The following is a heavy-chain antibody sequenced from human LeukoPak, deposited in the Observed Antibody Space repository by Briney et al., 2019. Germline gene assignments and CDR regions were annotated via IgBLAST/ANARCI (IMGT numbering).Heavy chain of an antibody. D-gene: IGHD3-22*01. V-gene: IGHV3-30*03. J-gene: IGHJ3*02. CDR1: GFTFSNYG. Sequence: QPGRSLRLSCAASGFTFSNYGMHWVRQAPGKGLEWVALISYDGSNKYYADSVKGRFTISRDNSKNTYLQMNRLRAEDTAVYYCAREGYYAFDIWGQGSVVTVSS. CDR2: ISYDGSNK. CDR3: AREGYYAFDI.